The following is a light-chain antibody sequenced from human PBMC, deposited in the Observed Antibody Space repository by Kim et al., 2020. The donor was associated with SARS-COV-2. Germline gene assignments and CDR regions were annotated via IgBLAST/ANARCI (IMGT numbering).Light chain of an antibody. CDR2: DAS. Sequence: FASVGARVTITCRTSQGISDYLAWFQQKPGKDPKRLIYDASSLQSGVPSRFSGSGSGTEFTLTISSLQPEDFATYYCLQHNIYPCTFGQGTKLEIK. CDR3: LQHNIYPCT. J-gene: IGKJ2*02. V-gene: IGKV1-17*03. CDR1: QGISDY.